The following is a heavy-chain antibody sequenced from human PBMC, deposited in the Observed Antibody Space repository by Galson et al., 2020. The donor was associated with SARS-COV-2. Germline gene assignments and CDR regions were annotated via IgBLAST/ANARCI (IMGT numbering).Heavy chain of an antibody. V-gene: IGHV3-73*01. CDR1: GFTFSGSA. CDR3: TRSRTTRVWYFDL. Sequence: QLGESLKISCAASGFTFSGSAMHWVRQASGKGLEWVGRIRSKANSYATAYAASVKGRFTISRDDSKNTAYLQMNCLKTEDTAVYYCTRSRTTRVWYFDLWGLGTLVTVSS. CDR2: IRSKANSYAT. D-gene: IGHD2-15*01. J-gene: IGHJ2*01.